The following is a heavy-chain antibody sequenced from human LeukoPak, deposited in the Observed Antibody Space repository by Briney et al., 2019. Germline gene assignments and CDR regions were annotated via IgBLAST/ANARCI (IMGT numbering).Heavy chain of an antibody. V-gene: IGHV3-30-3*01. CDR3: AREGGSTSHYYYYYYMDV. CDR2: ISYDGSNK. Sequence: GRSLRLSCAASGFTFSSYAMHWVRQAPGKGLEWVAVISYDGSNKYYADSVKGRFTISRDNSKNTLYLQMNSLRAEDTAVYYCAREGGSTSHYYYYYYMDVWGKGTTVTVSS. J-gene: IGHJ6*03. D-gene: IGHD2-2*01. CDR1: GFTFSSYA.